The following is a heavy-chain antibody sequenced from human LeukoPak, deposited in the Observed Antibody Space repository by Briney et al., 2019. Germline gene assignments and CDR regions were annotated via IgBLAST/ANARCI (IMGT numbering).Heavy chain of an antibody. V-gene: IGHV3-7*03. CDR3: ARAMDV. CDR1: GFTFSNTW. Sequence: GGSLRLSCVASGFTFSNTWMSWVRQAPGKGLEWVANIKQDRCEKYYVDSVKGRFTISRDDSKNSLCLQMYSLRAEDTAVYYCARAMDVWGQGSKVTVSS. CDR2: IKQDRCEK. J-gene: IGHJ6*02.